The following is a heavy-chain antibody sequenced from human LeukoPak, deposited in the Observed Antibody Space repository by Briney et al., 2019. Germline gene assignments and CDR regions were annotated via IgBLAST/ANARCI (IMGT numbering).Heavy chain of an antibody. V-gene: IGHV5-10-1*01. D-gene: IGHD1-1*01. CDR1: GYNFTTYW. Sequence: GESLKISCTGSGYNFTTYWISWVRQKPGKGLEWMGRINPSDSYTNYIPSFQGHVTISADKSISTAYLQWSSLKASDTAMYYCARQDYWNAFDIWGQGTMIIVSS. J-gene: IGHJ3*02. CDR2: INPSDSYT. CDR3: ARQDYWNAFDI.